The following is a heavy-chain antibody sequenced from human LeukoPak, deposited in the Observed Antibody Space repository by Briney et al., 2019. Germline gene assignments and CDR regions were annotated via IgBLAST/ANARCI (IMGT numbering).Heavy chain of an antibody. Sequence: SETLSLTCAVSGGSISSSNWWSWVRQPPGKGLEWIGEIYHSGSTNYNPSLKSRVTISVDKSKNQFSLKLSSVTAADTAVYYCARGVDCSGGSCYFVHWGQGTLVTVSS. CDR2: IYHSGST. V-gene: IGHV4-4*02. J-gene: IGHJ4*02. D-gene: IGHD2-15*01. CDR3: ARGVDCSGGSCYFVH. CDR1: GGSISSSNW.